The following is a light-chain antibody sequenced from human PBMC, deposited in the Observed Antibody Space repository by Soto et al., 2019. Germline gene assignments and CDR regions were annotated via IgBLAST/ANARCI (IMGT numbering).Light chain of an antibody. Sequence: QSALTQPRSVSGSPGQSVTISCTGTSSDVGGYNYVSWYQQHPGKAPKLMIYDVSERPSGVPDRFSGSKSGNTASLTISGLQADDEAEYYCCSYAGIYSWVFGGRTKLTVL. CDR3: CSYAGIYSWV. V-gene: IGLV2-11*01. J-gene: IGLJ2*01. CDR1: SSDVGGYNY. CDR2: DVS.